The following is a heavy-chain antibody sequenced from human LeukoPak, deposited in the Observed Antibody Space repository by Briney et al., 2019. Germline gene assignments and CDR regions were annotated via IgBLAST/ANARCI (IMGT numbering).Heavy chain of an antibody. D-gene: IGHD3-3*01. Sequence: PGGSLRLSCAASGFAFSSYSMNWVRQAPGKGLEWVSSISSSSSYIYYADSVKGRFTISRDNAKNSLYLQMNSLRAEDTAVYYCARDVRVPEYDFWSGYPPFDPWGQGTLVTVSS. CDR1: GFAFSSYS. CDR3: ARDVRVPEYDFWSGYPPFDP. V-gene: IGHV3-21*01. J-gene: IGHJ5*01. CDR2: ISSSSSYI.